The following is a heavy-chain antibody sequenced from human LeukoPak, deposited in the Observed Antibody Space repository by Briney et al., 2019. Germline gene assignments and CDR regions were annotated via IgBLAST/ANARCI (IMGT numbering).Heavy chain of an antibody. V-gene: IGHV5-51*01. J-gene: IGHJ4*02. CDR2: IYPGDSDT. Sequence: GESLKISCKGSGYSFPSYWIGWVRQMPGKGLEWMGIIYPGDSDTRYGPSFQGQVTISADKSIRTAYLQWSSLKASDTAMYYCARILDTAMVSDYWGQGTLVTVSS. CDR3: ARILDTAMVSDY. CDR1: GYSFPSYW. D-gene: IGHD5-18*01.